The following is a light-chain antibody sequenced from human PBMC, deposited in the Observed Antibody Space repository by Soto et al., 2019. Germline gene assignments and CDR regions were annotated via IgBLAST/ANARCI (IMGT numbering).Light chain of an antibody. CDR1: SSDVGGYNY. CDR3: SSYTSSSTLE. V-gene: IGLV2-14*01. J-gene: IGLJ3*02. CDR2: EVS. Sequence: QSALTQPASVSGSPGQSITISCTGTSSDVGGYNYVSWYQQHPGKASKLMIYEVSNRPSGVSNRFSGSKSGNTASLTISGLQAEDEADYYCSSYTSSSTLEFGGGTKLTVL.